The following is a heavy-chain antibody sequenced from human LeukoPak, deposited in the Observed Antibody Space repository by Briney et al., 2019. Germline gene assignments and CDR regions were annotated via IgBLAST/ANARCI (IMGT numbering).Heavy chain of an antibody. J-gene: IGHJ4*02. CDR2: ISYDGSNK. CDR3: ARDDYFDY. V-gene: IGHV3-30-3*01. Sequence: GSLRLSCAASGFPFSSYAMHWVRPAPGKGLEWVAVISYDGSNKYYADSVKGRFTISRDNSKNTLYLQMNSLRAEDTAVYYCARDDYFDYWGQGTLVTVSS. CDR1: GFPFSSYA.